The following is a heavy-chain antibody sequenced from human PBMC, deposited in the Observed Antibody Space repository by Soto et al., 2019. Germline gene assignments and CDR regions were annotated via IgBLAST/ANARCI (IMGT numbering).Heavy chain of an antibody. J-gene: IGHJ6*02. Sequence: GGSLRLSCEGSGFTFSAYAMNWVRQAPGKGLEWVSYISSRSDTLYYADSVKGRFTISRDNAKNSVYLQVNNLRDEDTAVYYCARDWDIVILSVPIPNYNYGMDVWGQGATVTVSS. D-gene: IGHD2-15*01. CDR3: ARDWDIVILSVPIPNYNYGMDV. CDR1: GFTFSAYA. CDR2: ISSRSDTL. V-gene: IGHV3-48*02.